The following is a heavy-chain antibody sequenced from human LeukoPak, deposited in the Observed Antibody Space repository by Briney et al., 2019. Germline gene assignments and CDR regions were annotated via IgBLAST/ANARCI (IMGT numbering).Heavy chain of an antibody. CDR3: ARAVRGYSYGTFDY. D-gene: IGHD5-18*01. Sequence: ASVKVSCKASGGTFSSYAISWVRQAPGQGLEWMGWINPNSGGTNYAQKFQGRVTMTRDTSISTAYMELSRLRSDDTAVYYCARAVRGYSYGTFDYWGQGTLVTVSS. CDR1: GGTFSSYA. V-gene: IGHV1-2*02. J-gene: IGHJ4*02. CDR2: INPNSGGT.